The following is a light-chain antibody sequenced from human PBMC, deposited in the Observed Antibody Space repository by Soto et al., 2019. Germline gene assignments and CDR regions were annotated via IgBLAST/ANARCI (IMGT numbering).Light chain of an antibody. V-gene: IGKV1-39*01. J-gene: IGKJ4*01. Sequence: IQMTQSQSSLSASVGDRVTITCRASQSINTYVNWYQQKSGKTPKLLIYVASTLQSGVPSRFSGSGSGTDFTLTISSLQPEDFATYYCQESYGMQFTFGGGTKVDI. CDR1: QSINTY. CDR2: VAS. CDR3: QESYGMQFT.